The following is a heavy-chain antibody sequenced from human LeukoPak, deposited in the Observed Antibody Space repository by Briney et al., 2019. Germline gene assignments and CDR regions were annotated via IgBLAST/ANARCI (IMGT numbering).Heavy chain of an antibody. CDR3: AASLDIVVVPAAIGYMDV. Sequence: SVKVSCKASGYTFTSYGISWVRQAPGQGLEWMGWIVVGSGNTNYAQKFQERVTITRDMSTSTAYMELSSLRSEDTAVYYCAASLDIVVVPAAIGYMDVWGKGTTVTVSS. V-gene: IGHV1-58*02. CDR2: IVVGSGNT. D-gene: IGHD2-2*02. CDR1: GYTFTSYG. J-gene: IGHJ6*03.